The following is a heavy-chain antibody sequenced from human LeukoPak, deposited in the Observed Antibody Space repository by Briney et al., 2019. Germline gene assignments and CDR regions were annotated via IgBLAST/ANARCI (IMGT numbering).Heavy chain of an antibody. CDR3: ARHKDGSWYDAFDY. CDR2: INHSGST. J-gene: IGHJ4*02. V-gene: IGHV4-34*01. Sequence: PSETLSLTCAVYGGSFSGYYWSWIRQPPGKGLEWIGEINHSGSTNYNPSLKSRVTISVDTFKNQFSLKLSSVTTADTAVYYCARHKDGSWYDAFDYGGQGKVVTVSS. D-gene: IGHD6-13*01. CDR1: GGSFSGYY.